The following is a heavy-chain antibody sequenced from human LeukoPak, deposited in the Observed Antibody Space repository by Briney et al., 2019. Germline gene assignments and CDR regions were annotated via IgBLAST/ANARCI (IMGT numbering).Heavy chain of an antibody. Sequence: GASVKVSCKASGYTFTGYYMHWVRQAPGQGLEWMGWINPNSGGTNYAQKFQGRVTMTRDTSISTAYMELSRLRSDNTAVYYCARWGSGYLTYYFDYWGQGTLVTVSS. CDR2: INPNSGGT. CDR3: ARWGSGYLTYYFDY. J-gene: IGHJ4*02. V-gene: IGHV1-2*02. CDR1: GYTFTGYY. D-gene: IGHD3-22*01.